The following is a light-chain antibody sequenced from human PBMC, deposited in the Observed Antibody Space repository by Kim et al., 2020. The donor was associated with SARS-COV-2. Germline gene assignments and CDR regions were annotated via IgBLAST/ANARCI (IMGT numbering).Light chain of an antibody. CDR3: QAWDSSTHV. CDR1: KLGDKY. J-gene: IGLJ1*01. V-gene: IGLV3-1*01. Sequence: VSPGQTASITCSGDKLGDKYACWYQQKPGQSPVLVIYQDSKRPSGIPERFSGSNSGNTATLTISGTQAMDEADYYCQAWDSSTHVFGTGTKVTVL. CDR2: QDS.